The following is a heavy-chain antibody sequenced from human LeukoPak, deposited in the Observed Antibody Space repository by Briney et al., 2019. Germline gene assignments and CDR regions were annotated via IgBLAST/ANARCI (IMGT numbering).Heavy chain of an antibody. CDR1: GFTFSNAW. J-gene: IGHJ4*02. D-gene: IGHD3-3*01. CDR3: TTRFLEWLETFDY. Sequence: GGSLRLSCAASGFTFSNAWMSWVRQAPGKGLEWVGRIKSKTDGGTTDYAAPVKGRFTISRDDSKNTLYLQMNSLKTEDTAVYYCTTRFLEWLETFDYWGQGTLVTVSS. CDR2: IKSKTDGGTT. V-gene: IGHV3-15*01.